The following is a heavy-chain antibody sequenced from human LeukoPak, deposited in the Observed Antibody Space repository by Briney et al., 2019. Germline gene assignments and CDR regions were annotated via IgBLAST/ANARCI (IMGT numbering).Heavy chain of an antibody. V-gene: IGHV3-23*01. Sequence: PGGSLRLSCVASGLTLSNSAMSWVRQAPGKGLEWVSSVSGRGRSTYYADSVKGRFNVSKDNSRNTLYLEMRSLRAEDTAVYFCAQHRGFFGVTEYFDLWGQGTLVTVSS. CDR1: GLTLSNSA. J-gene: IGHJ4*02. CDR3: AQHRGFFGVTEYFDL. D-gene: IGHD3-3*01. CDR2: VSGRGRST.